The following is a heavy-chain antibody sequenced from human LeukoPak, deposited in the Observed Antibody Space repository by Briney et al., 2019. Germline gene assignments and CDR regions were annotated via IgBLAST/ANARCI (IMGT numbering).Heavy chain of an antibody. D-gene: IGHD2-2*01. J-gene: IGHJ4*02. CDR2: ISSSSSYI. Sequence: PGGSLRLSCAASGFTFSSYSMNWVRQAPGKGLEWVSSISSSSSYIYYADSVKGRFTISRDNAKNSLYLQMNSLRAEDTAVYYCARDSRYCSSTSCPGFWGQGTLVTVSS. V-gene: IGHV3-21*01. CDR1: GFTFSSYS. CDR3: ARDSRYCSSTSCPGF.